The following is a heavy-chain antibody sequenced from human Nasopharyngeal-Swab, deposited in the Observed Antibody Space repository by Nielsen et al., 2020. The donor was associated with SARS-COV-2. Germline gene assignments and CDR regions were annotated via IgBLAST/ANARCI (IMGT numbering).Heavy chain of an antibody. J-gene: IGHJ4*02. CDR2: ISASGRAT. D-gene: IGHD2-21*02. CDR1: GFSLNRYA. Sequence: GGSLRLSCVAFGFSLNRYAMIWVRQAPGKGLEWVSGISASGRATYYADSVEGRLTISRDNSRNTLSLQMNNLRAEDTATYYCARGCDTDCFRDDSWGQGTLVTVSS. V-gene: IGHV3-23*01. CDR3: ARGCDTDCFRDDS.